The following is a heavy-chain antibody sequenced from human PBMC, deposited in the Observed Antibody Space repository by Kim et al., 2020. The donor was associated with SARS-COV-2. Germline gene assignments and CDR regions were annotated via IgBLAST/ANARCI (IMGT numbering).Heavy chain of an antibody. V-gene: IGHV3-48*01. J-gene: IGHJ4*02. CDR3: ARRLDD. Sequence: GGSLRLSCAASGFTVSSFRMHWVRQAPGKGLEWVSYISSCSSTIYYADSVKGRFTISRDNTKNSLYLQMNSLRAEDTAVYYCARRLDDWGQGTLVTVSS. CDR2: ISSCSSTI. CDR1: GFTVSSFR.